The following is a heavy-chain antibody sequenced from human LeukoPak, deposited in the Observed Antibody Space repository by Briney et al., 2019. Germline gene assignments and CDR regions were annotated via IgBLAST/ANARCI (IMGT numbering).Heavy chain of an antibody. CDR3: ARGPPSDYDSSGYYHFDY. Sequence: SETLSLTCTVSGGSVSSYYWSWIRQPPGKGLEWIGEINHSGSTNYNPSLKSRVTISVDTSKNQFSLKLSSVTAADTAVYYCARGPPSDYDSSGYYHFDYWGQGTLVTVSS. D-gene: IGHD3-22*01. J-gene: IGHJ4*02. V-gene: IGHV4-34*01. CDR1: GGSVSSYY. CDR2: INHSGST.